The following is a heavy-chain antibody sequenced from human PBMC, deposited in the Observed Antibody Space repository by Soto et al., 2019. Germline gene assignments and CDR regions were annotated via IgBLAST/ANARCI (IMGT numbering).Heavy chain of an antibody. CDR3: DTAMVTINGYYFDY. D-gene: IGHD5-18*01. Sequence: PWGSLRLSCAASGFTFTSYSMNWVLQAPGKGLEWVSYISSSGSTIYYADSVKGRFTISRDNAKNSLYLQMNSLRAEDTAVYYCDTAMVTINGYYFDYWGQGTLVTVSS. CDR1: GFTFTSYS. CDR2: ISSSGSTI. V-gene: IGHV3-48*04. J-gene: IGHJ4*02.